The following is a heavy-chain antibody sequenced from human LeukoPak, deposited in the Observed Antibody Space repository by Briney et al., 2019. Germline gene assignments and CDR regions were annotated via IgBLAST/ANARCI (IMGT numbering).Heavy chain of an antibody. Sequence: ASVKVSCKASGYTFTSYYMHWVRQAPGQGLEWMGIINPSGGSTSYAQKFQGRVTMTRDTSTSTVYMELSSLRSEDTAVYYCARRDYDFWSGYDSNWFDPWGQGTLVTASS. V-gene: IGHV1-46*01. CDR3: ARRDYDFWSGYDSNWFDP. D-gene: IGHD3-3*01. CDR1: GYTFTSYY. J-gene: IGHJ5*02. CDR2: INPSGGST.